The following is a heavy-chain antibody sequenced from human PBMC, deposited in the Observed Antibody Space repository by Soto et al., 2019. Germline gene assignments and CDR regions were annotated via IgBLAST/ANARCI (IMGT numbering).Heavy chain of an antibody. CDR1: GGSISSYF. V-gene: IGHV4-59*01. CDR3: ARGRYSYDTSAPWALDI. CDR2: SHHSGKT. D-gene: IGHD3-22*01. Sequence: SETLSLTCTVSGGSISSYFWSWIRQPPGKGLEWIGYSHHSGKTNYNPSLKSRVTISVDTSRNQFSLNLRSVTAADTAVYYCARGRYSYDTSAPWALDIWSQGTMVTFS. J-gene: IGHJ3*02.